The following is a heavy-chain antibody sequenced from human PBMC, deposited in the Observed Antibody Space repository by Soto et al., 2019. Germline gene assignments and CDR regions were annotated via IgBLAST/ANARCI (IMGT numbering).Heavy chain of an antibody. CDR2: INHSGSA. Sequence: SETLSLTCAVYGGFFSGYYWSWIRQPPGKGLEWIGEINHSGSANYNPSLKSRVTISVDTSKNQFSLKLRSVTAADTAVYYCARAPRITIFGVVINYYYYGMDVWGQGTTVT. D-gene: IGHD3-3*01. V-gene: IGHV4-34*01. J-gene: IGHJ6*01. CDR3: ARAPRITIFGVVINYYYYGMDV. CDR1: GGFFSGYY.